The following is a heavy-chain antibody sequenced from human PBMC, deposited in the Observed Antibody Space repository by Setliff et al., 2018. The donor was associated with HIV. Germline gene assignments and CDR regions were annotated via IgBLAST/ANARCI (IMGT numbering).Heavy chain of an antibody. D-gene: IGHD2-21*01. CDR2: VSYGGTNT. CDR3: ARVRYCGSPSCRKEFDF. V-gene: IGHV3-30*04. Sequence: LSLSCVVSGFTFGSYAMHWVRQAPGKGLEWVAVVSYGGTNTYYADSVKGRFIISRDDSESTLFLQMNSLRVDDTAVYYCARVRYCGSPSCRKEFDFWGQGTLVTVSS. J-gene: IGHJ4*02. CDR1: GFTFGSYA.